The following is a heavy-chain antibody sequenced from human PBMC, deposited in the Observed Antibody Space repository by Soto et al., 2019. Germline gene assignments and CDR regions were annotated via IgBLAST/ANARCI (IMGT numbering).Heavy chain of an antibody. CDR1: GFSFGSYA. J-gene: IGHJ4*02. Sequence: GSLRLSCAASGFSFGSYALSWVRQAPGKGLEWVSTISGSDGKTFYADSVEGRFSISRDTSQNTLYLQMNSLRADDTAIYYCARWSYLDYWGQGTRVTVSS. CDR2: ISGSDGKT. CDR3: ARWSYLDY. D-gene: IGHD3-3*01. V-gene: IGHV3-23*01.